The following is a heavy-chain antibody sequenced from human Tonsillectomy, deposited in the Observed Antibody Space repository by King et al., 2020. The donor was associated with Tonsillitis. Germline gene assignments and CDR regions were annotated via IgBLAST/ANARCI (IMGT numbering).Heavy chain of an antibody. D-gene: IGHD3-10*01. J-gene: IGHJ4*02. V-gene: IGHV1-2*02. Sequence: QLVQSGAEVKKPGASMKVSCKASGYTFTGYYMHWVRQAPGQGLEWMGWFNPNSGGTNYAQKFQGRVTMTTDTSITTAYMELSRLRSDDTALYYCARGSVSGTSPDYWGQGTLVTVSS. CDR2: FNPNSGGT. CDR1: GYTFTGYY. CDR3: ARGSVSGTSPDY.